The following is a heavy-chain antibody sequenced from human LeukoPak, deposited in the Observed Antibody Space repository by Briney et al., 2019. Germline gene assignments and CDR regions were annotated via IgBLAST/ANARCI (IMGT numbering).Heavy chain of an antibody. CDR1: GFTFSSYA. D-gene: IGHD6-6*01. Sequence: GGSLRLSCAASGFTFSSYAMSWVRQAPEKGLEWVSAISGSGGSTYYADSVKGRFTISRDNSKNTLYLQMNSLRAEDTAVYYCAKDRGIEYSSSSRAFDIWGQGTMVTVSS. J-gene: IGHJ3*02. CDR2: ISGSGGST. CDR3: AKDRGIEYSSSSRAFDI. V-gene: IGHV3-23*01.